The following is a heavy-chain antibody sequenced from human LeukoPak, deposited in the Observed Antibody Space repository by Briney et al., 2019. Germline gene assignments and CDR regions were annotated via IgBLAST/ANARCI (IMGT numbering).Heavy chain of an antibody. J-gene: IGHJ4*02. CDR3: ARLGYYDSSGY. V-gene: IGHV4-39*01. CDR1: GGSISSSSYY. CDR2: IYYSGST. Sequence: KASETLSLTCTVSGGSISSSSYYWGWIRQPPGKGLEWIGSIYYSGSTYYNPSLKSRVTISVDTSKNQFSLKLSSVTAADTAVYYCARLGYYDSSGYWGQGTLVTVSS. D-gene: IGHD3-22*01.